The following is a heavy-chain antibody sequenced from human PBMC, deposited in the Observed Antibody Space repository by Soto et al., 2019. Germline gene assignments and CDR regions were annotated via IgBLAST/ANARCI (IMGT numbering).Heavy chain of an antibody. CDR1: GGSISSSSYY. CDR2: INHRGST. J-gene: IGHJ4*02. CDR3: ARVTSWQWLEHFDY. D-gene: IGHD6-19*01. Sequence: SETLSLTCTVSGGSISSSSYYWGWIRQPPGKGLEWIGEINHRGSTNYNPYLMSRVTISVDTSKNQFSLKLSSVTAADTAVYYCARVTSWQWLEHFDYWGQGTLVTVSS. V-gene: IGHV4-39*07.